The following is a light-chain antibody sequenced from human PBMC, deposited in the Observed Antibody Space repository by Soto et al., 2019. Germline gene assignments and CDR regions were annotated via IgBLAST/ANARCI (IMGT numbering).Light chain of an antibody. Sequence: EIVMTQSPATLSVSPGARATLSCRASQSVGSGLSWYQQKPGQAPRLLISGASTRATGIPARFSGSGSGTEFTLTISSLESEDYAVYYCQQYNNWPPYTFGKGTKVEIK. CDR2: GAS. V-gene: IGKV3-15*01. CDR1: QSVGSG. J-gene: IGKJ2*01. CDR3: QQYNNWPPYT.